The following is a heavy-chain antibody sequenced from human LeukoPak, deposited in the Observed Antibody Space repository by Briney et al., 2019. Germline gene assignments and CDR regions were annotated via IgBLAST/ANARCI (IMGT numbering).Heavy chain of an antibody. Sequence: GGSLRLSCVASGLTFSNYGMHWVRQAPGKGLEWVAFIQFDGGDIFYADSVKGRFTISRDNSKNTLFLEMNSLRTDDTAMYYCAEDQQLEPFHYWGRGTLVAVSS. CDR2: IQFDGGDI. D-gene: IGHD1-1*01. J-gene: IGHJ4*02. CDR1: GLTFSNYG. CDR3: AEDQQLEPFHY. V-gene: IGHV3-30*02.